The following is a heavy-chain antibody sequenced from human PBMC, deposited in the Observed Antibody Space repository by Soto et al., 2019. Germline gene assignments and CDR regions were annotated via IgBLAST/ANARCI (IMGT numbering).Heavy chain of an antibody. CDR1: GFTFRSYV. CDR3: ARWGTTGGLAV. J-gene: IGHJ4*02. Sequence: QVQLVESGGGVVQPGTSLRLSCVGSGFTFRSYVIHWVRQAPGKGLEWVALTAYDGSNNFYGDSVKCRFTISRHNSRNTVELQMDSLTFEGTALYYCARWGTTGGLAVWGQGTLVSVSS. CDR2: TAYDGSNN. D-gene: IGHD3-16*01. V-gene: IGHV3-33*05.